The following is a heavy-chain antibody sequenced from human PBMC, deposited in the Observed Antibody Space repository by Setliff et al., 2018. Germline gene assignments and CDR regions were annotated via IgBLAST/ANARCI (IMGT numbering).Heavy chain of an antibody. CDR1: GFTVSSNE. CDR3: ARELPYYYDSSGVDY. J-gene: IGHJ4*02. D-gene: IGHD3-22*01. CDR2: ISGGST. V-gene: IGHV3-66*02. Sequence: GSLRLSWAASGFTVSSNEMRWVRQAPGKGLEGVSPISGGSTYYADSRKGRFTISRDNSKNTLYLHMNSLRAEDTAVYYCARELPYYYDSSGVDYWGQGTLVTVSS.